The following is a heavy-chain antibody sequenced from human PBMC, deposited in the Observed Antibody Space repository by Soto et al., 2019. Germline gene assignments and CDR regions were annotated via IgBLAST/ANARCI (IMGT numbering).Heavy chain of an antibody. CDR3: ARVQSDLLRFLEWLFDY. V-gene: IGHV3-53*01. Sequence: GGSLRLSCAASGFTVSSNYMSWVRQAPGKGREWVSVIYSGGSTYYADSVKGRFTISRDNSKNTLYLQMNSLRAEDTAVYYCARVQSDLLRFLEWLFDYWGQGTLGNVSS. CDR1: GFTVSSNY. J-gene: IGHJ4*02. CDR2: IYSGGST. D-gene: IGHD3-3*01.